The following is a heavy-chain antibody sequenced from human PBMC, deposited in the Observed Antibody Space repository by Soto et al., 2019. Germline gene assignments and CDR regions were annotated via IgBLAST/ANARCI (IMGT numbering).Heavy chain of an antibody. CDR3: ARIARCMLYSNFDY. D-gene: IGHD2-8*01. CDR1: RFSLSTSGMC. Sequence: GXTLVTPTQTLTXTCTFSRFSLSTSGMCVIWIRQPPVKALEWLALIDWDDDKYYSTSLKTRLTISKDTYKNQVVLTMTNMDPVDKATYYCARIARCMLYSNFDYWGQGNMVTAST. V-gene: IGHV2-70*01. CDR2: IDWDDDK. J-gene: IGHJ4*02.